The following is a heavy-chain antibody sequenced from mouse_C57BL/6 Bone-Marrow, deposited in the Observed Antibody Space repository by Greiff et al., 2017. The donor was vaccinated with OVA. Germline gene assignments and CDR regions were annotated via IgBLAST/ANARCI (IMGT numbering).Heavy chain of an antibody. V-gene: IGHV1-61*01. J-gene: IGHJ4*01. CDR2: IYPSDSET. D-gene: IGHD1-1*01. CDR3: AREVITTVVDYYAMDY. Sequence: VQLQQPGAELVRPGSSVKLSCKASGYTFTSYWMDWVKQRPGQGLEWIGNIYPSDSETHYNQKFKDKATLTVDKSSSTAYMQLSSLTSEDSAVYYCAREVITTVVDYYAMDYWGQGTSVTVSS. CDR1: GYTFTSYW.